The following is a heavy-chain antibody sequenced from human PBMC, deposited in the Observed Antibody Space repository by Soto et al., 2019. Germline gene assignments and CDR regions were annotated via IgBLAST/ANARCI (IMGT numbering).Heavy chain of an antibody. J-gene: IGHJ6*02. V-gene: IGHV3-30*18. D-gene: IGHD6-13*01. CDR1: GFTFSSYG. CDR3: AKDLRAGYYYYGMDV. Sequence: LRLSCAASGFTFSSYGMHWVRQAPGKGLEWVAVISYDGSNKYYADSVKGRFTISRDNSKNTLYLQMNSLRAEDTAVYYCAKDLRAGYYYYGMDVWGQGTTVTVSS. CDR2: ISYDGSNK.